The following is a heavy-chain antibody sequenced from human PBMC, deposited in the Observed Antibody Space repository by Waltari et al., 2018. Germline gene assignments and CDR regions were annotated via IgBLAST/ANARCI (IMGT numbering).Heavy chain of an antibody. CDR3: ARGRSSSSWYFPGTQSGWFDP. J-gene: IGHJ5*02. V-gene: IGHV1-8*03. CDR1: VYTFPSYD. Sequence: QVQLVQSGAEVKKPGASVKVSCKPSVYTFPSYDINWVGQATGQGLAWMGVMNPNSGNTGYAQKVQGRVTITRNTSISTAYMELSSLRSEDTAVYYCARGRSSSSWYFPGTQSGWFDPWGQGTLVTVSS. D-gene: IGHD6-13*01. CDR2: MNPNSGNT.